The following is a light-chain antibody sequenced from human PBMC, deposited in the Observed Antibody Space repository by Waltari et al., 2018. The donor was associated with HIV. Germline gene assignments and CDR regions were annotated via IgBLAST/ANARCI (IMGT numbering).Light chain of an antibody. CDR1: DSDFGFHTF. J-gene: IGLJ2*01. CDR3: ASYTADDIVL. Sequence: SVLTQPASVSGFLGQSITISRTGADSDFGFHTFIPWYQQQPGKVPKLLLYEVDTRASGVHGRFSGSKSGNTASLTISGLQVEDEGLYHCASYTADDIVLFGGGTTVTV. V-gene: IGLV2-14*01. CDR2: EVD.